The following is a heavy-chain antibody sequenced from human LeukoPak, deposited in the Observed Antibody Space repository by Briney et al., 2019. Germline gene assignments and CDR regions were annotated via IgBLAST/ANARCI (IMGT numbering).Heavy chain of an antibody. CDR3: ARSNYDILTGYYLDY. D-gene: IGHD3-9*01. J-gene: IGHJ4*02. CDR2: ISSSSYI. V-gene: IGHV3-21*01. Sequence: GRSLTLSCAASGFTFSSYSMNWVRQAPGEGLEWVSSISSSSYIYYADSVKGRFTISRDNAKNSLYLQMNSLRAEDTAVYYCARSNYDILTGYYLDYWGQGTLVTVSS. CDR1: GFTFSSYS.